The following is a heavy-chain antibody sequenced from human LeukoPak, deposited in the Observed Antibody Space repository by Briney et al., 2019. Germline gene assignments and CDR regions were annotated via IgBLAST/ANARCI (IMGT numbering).Heavy chain of an antibody. J-gene: IGHJ4*02. CDR3: GRQACSTACSWGGGFDS. D-gene: IGHD2-2*01. CDR2: IYHSGSA. Sequence: SQTLSLTCTVSGGSINSANYFWSWIRQPPGKGLEWIGYIYHSGSAYYNPSLKSPVTISLALSRNQFSLILNSVADADADVYYCGRQACSTACSWGGGFDSWGQGALVTVSS. CDR1: GGSINSANYF. V-gene: IGHV4-30-4*01.